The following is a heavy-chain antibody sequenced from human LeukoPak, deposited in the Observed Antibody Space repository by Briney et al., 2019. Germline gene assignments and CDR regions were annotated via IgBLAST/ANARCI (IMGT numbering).Heavy chain of an antibody. CDR2: ISGSGGST. V-gene: IGHV3-23*01. D-gene: IGHD6-19*01. Sequence: GGSLRLSCAASGFTFSSYAMSWVRQAPGKGLEWVSAISGSGGSTYFADSLKGRFTISRDNSKNTLYLQLNSLGAEDTAVYYCAKGVRAVAGTSWPNWGQGTLVTVSS. CDR3: AKGVRAVAGTSWPN. J-gene: IGHJ4*02. CDR1: GFTFSSYA.